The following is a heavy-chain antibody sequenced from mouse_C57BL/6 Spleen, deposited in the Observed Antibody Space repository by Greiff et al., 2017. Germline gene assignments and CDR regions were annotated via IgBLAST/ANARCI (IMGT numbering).Heavy chain of an antibody. CDR2: INPNNGGT. Sequence: VQLQQSGPELVKPGASVKISCKASGYTFTDSYMNWVKQSHGKSLEWIGDINPNNGGTSYNQKFKGKATLTVDKSSSTAYMELRSLTSEDSAVYYCARKNFFDYWGQGTTLTVSS. CDR1: GYTFTDSY. CDR3: ARKNFFDY. V-gene: IGHV1-26*01. J-gene: IGHJ2*01.